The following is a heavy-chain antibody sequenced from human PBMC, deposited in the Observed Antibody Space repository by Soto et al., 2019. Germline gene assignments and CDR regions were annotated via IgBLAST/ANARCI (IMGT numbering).Heavy chain of an antibody. CDR3: ARDGTTVTTYDAFDI. V-gene: IGHV3-33*01. CDR2: IWYDGSNK. CDR1: GFTFSSYG. J-gene: IGHJ3*02. D-gene: IGHD4-17*01. Sequence: SGGSLRLSCAASGFTFSSYGMHWVRQAPGKGLEWVAVIWYDGSNKYYADSVKGRSTISRDNSKNTLYLQMNSLRAEDTAVYYCARDGTTVTTYDAFDIWGQGTMVTVSS.